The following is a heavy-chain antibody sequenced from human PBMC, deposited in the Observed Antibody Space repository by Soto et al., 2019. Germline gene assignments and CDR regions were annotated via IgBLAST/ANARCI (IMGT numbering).Heavy chain of an antibody. V-gene: IGHV4-59*01. CDR3: ARVQLELHYYYYMDV. CDR1: GGSISSYY. D-gene: IGHD1-7*01. J-gene: IGHJ6*03. CDR2: IYYSGST. Sequence: SETLSLTCTVSGGSISSYYWSWIRQPPGKGLEWIGYIYYSGSTNYNPSLKSRVTISVDTSKNQFSLKLSSVTAADTAVYYCARVQLELHYYYYMDVWGKGTTVTVSS.